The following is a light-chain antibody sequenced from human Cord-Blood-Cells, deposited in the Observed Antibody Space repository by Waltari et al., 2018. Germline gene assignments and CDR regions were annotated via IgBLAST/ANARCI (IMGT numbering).Light chain of an antibody. J-gene: IGLJ2*01. CDR2: EDS. V-gene: IGLV3-1*01. CDR1: KLGDKY. Sequence: SYELTQPPSVSVSPGQTASITCSGDKLGDKYACWYQQKPGQSPVLVIYEDSKRPSGIHARFSGSNSGKTATLTISGTQAMDEADYYCQAWDSSTGVFGGGTKLTVL. CDR3: QAWDSSTGV.